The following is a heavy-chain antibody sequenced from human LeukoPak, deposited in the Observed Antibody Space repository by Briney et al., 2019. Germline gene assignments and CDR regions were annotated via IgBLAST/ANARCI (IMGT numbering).Heavy chain of an antibody. Sequence: PSETLSLTCTVSGGSISSYYWSWIRQPPGKGLEWIGYIYYSGSTNYNPSLKSRVTISVDTSKNQFSLKLSSVTAADTAVYYCARGGHTVYDSSGYPGWYYFDYWGQGTLVTVSS. D-gene: IGHD3-22*01. V-gene: IGHV4-59*01. CDR3: ARGGHTVYDSSGYPGWYYFDY. J-gene: IGHJ4*02. CDR1: GGSISSYY. CDR2: IYYSGST.